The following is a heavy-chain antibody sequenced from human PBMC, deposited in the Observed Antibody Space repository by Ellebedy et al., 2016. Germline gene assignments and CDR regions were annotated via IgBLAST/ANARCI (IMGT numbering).Heavy chain of an antibody. D-gene: IGHD3-10*01. CDR3: AKTSGWGYGEN. V-gene: IGHV1-18*04. Sequence: ASVKVSCXASGYTFTTFSITWVRQVPGQGLEWMGFVNTFSGNTKFAQKFQGRVSMTTDSSTHTAYMDLRNLRSDDTAMYYCAKTSGWGYGENWGQGTLVTVSS. CDR2: VNTFSGNT. CDR1: GYTFTTFS. J-gene: IGHJ4*02.